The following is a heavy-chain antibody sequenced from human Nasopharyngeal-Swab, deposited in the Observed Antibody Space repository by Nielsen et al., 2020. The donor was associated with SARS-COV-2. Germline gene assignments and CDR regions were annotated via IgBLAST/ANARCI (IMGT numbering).Heavy chain of an antibody. Sequence: GESLKISCAASGFTFSSYDMHWVRQVTGKGLEWVSAIATAGDTYYAGSVKGRFTISRENAKNSLYLQMNRLRAEDTAVYYCARGYEVADRDDWFDPWGQGTLVTVSS. CDR1: GFTFSSYD. J-gene: IGHJ5*02. D-gene: IGHD3-3*01. CDR2: IATAGDT. CDR3: ARGYEVADRDDWFDP. V-gene: IGHV3-13*01.